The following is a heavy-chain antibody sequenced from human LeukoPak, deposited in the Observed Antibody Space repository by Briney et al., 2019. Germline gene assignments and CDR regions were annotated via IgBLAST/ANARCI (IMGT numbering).Heavy chain of an antibody. Sequence: SETLSLTCAVYGGSFSGYYWSWIRQPPGKGLEWIGEINHSGSTNYNPSLKSRVTISVDTSKNQFSLKLSSVTAADTAVYYCARGYIRGYSYGLNKYFDYWGLGTLVTVSS. V-gene: IGHV4-34*01. CDR1: GGSFSGYY. CDR2: INHSGST. CDR3: ARGYIRGYSYGLNKYFDY. D-gene: IGHD5-18*01. J-gene: IGHJ4*02.